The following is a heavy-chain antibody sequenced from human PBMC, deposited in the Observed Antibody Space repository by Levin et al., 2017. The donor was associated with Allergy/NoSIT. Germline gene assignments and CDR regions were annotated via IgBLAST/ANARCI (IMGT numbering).Heavy chain of an antibody. V-gene: IGHV3-64*01. Sequence: GGSLRLSCAASGFTFSSYAMHWVRQAPGKGLEYVSAISSNGGSTYYANSVKGRFTISRDNSKNTLYLQMGSLRAEDMAVYYCARAPSSSWYRGEYFQHWGQGTLVTVSS. CDR1: GFTFSSYA. D-gene: IGHD6-13*01. CDR3: ARAPSSSWYRGEYFQH. CDR2: ISSNGGST. J-gene: IGHJ1*01.